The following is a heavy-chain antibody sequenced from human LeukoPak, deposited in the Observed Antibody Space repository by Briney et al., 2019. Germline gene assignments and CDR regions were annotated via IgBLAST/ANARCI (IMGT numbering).Heavy chain of an antibody. D-gene: IGHD3-22*01. V-gene: IGHV4-38-2*02. CDR3: ARALGGYYDSSGYYPHDAFDI. J-gene: IGHJ3*02. Sequence: SETLSLTCTVSGYSISSGYYWGWIRQPPGKGLEWIGSIYHSGSTYYNPSLKSRVTISVDTSKNQFSLKLSSVTAADTAVYYCARALGGYYDSSGYYPHDAFDIWGQGTMVTVSS. CDR1: GYSISSGYY. CDR2: IYHSGST.